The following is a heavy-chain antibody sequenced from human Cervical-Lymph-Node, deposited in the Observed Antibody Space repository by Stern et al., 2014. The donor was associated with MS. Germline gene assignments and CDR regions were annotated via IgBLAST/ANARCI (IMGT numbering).Heavy chain of an antibody. D-gene: IGHD2-21*02. CDR3: ATHRGRVTYYYGMDV. Sequence: VQLVESGAAVKKPGGSVTVSCKVSGYTLSEISMHWVRQAPGKGLEWLGGFDPEHGETRYAQKFQGRVTRAEDRSTDTAYMELSSLRSEDTAVYYCATHRGRVTYYYGMDVWGQGTTVTVSS. V-gene: IGHV1-24*01. CDR2: FDPEHGET. CDR1: GYTLSEIS. J-gene: IGHJ6*02.